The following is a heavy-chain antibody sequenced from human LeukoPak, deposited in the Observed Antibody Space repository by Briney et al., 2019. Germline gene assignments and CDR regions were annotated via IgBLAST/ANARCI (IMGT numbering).Heavy chain of an antibody. D-gene: IGHD1-26*01. CDR3: ARQGGSYYRYSDY. J-gene: IGHJ4*02. Sequence: SETLSLTCTVSGGSISSYYWSWIRQPPGKGLEWIGYIYYSGSTNYNPSLKSRVTISVDTSKNQFSLKLSSVTAADTAVYYCARQGGSYYRYSDYWGQGTLVTVSS. CDR1: GGSISSYY. CDR2: IYYSGST. V-gene: IGHV4-59*08.